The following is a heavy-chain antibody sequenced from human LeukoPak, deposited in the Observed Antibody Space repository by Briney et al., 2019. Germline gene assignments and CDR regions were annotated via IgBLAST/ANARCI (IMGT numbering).Heavy chain of an antibody. CDR1: GGTFSSYA. CDR2: IIPIFGTA. J-gene: IGHJ5*02. Sequence: GASVKVSRKASGGTFSSYAISWVRQAPGQGLEWMGGIIPIFGTANYAQKFQGRVTITADKSTSTAYMELSSLRSEDTAVYYCARRGSGWYDWFDPWGQGTLVTVSS. D-gene: IGHD6-19*01. CDR3: ARRGSGWYDWFDP. V-gene: IGHV1-69*06.